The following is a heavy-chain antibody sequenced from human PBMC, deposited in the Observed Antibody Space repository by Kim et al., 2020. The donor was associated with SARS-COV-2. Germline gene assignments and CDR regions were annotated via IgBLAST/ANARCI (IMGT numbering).Heavy chain of an antibody. J-gene: IGHJ5*02. D-gene: IGHD3-22*01. Sequence: ASVKVSCKASGYILTSYGISWVRQAPGQGLEWMGWISAYNGNTNYAQKLQGRVTMTTDTSTRTPDMALRGLRSDDTAVYYCPRAGGVVITGDWFDPWLQG. CDR2: ISAYNGNT. CDR3: PRAGGVVITGDWFDP. CDR1: GYILTSYG. V-gene: IGHV1-18*01.